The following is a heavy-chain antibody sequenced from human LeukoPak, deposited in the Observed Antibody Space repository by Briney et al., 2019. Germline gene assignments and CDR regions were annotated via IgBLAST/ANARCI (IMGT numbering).Heavy chain of an antibody. D-gene: IGHD2-15*01. J-gene: IGHJ5*02. CDR2: IYYSGST. V-gene: IGHV4-59*08. CDR3: ARRQMVAAAFNWFDP. Sequence: RPSETLSLTCTVSAASISSYYWSWIRQPPGNGLEWIGYIYYSGSTNYNPSLKSRVTISVDTSKNPFSLKLSSVTAADTAVYYCARRQMVAAAFNWFDPWGQGTLVTVSS. CDR1: AASISSYY.